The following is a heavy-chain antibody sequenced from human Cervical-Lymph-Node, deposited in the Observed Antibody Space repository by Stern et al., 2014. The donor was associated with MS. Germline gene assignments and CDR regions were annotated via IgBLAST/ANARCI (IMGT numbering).Heavy chain of an antibody. CDR1: GYIFSHYG. J-gene: IGHJ4*02. V-gene: IGHV1-18*01. Sequence: QVQLVQSGGAMKRPGASVKVSCKTSGYIFSHYGITWLRQAPGQGLEWMGWINPDNGQTDHAEKFQGRFTVTADTSMSTVYMELRSLVSDDTAVYYCAREPFYYDSSGIYPSPFFDQWGQGTRVIVSS. CDR2: INPDNGQT. D-gene: IGHD3-22*01. CDR3: AREPFYYDSSGIYPSPFFDQ.